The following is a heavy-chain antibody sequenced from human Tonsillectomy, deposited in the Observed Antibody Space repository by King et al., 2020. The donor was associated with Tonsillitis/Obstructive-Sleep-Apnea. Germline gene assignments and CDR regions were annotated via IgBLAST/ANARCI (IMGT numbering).Heavy chain of an antibody. CDR2: IYYNGST. V-gene: IGHV4-39*01. CDR1: GGSISSSSYY. CDR3: ARGPYYDFWSGYYSFDY. Sequence: LQLQESGPGLVKPSETLSLTCTVSGGSISSSSYYWGWIRQPPGKGLEWIGSIYYNGSTYYNPPLKSRVTISVDTSTNQFSLNLSSVTAADTAVYYCARGPYYDFWSGYYSFDYWGQGTLVTVSS. J-gene: IGHJ4*02. D-gene: IGHD3-3*01.